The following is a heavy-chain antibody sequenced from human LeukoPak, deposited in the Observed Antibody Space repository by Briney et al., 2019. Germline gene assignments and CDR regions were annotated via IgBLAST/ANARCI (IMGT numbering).Heavy chain of an antibody. D-gene: IGHD1-14*01. CDR2: IYYSGST. Sequence: PSETLSLTCNVSGGSISSYYWSWIRQPPGKGLEWIGNIYYSGSTNYNPSLNSRVTISVDTSKNQFSLKLSSVTAADTAVYYCARDGSAYQTPEIWGQGTTVTVSS. J-gene: IGHJ3*02. V-gene: IGHV4-59*01. CDR3: ARDGSAYQTPEI. CDR1: GGSISSYY.